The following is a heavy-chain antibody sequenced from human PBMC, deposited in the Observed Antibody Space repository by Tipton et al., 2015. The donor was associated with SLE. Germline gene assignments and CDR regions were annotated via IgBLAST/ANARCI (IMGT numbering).Heavy chain of an antibody. D-gene: IGHD2-15*01. CDR1: GFTLSSHW. J-gene: IGHJ4*02. V-gene: IGHV3-7*01. Sequence: SLRLSCAASGFTLSSHWMSWIRQAPGKGLEWVANIKQDGSEKYYVDSVKGRFTISRDNAKNSLCLQMNSLRVEDTAVYYCARLADLTSRYDCWGQGTLVTVSS. CDR3: ARLADLTSRYDC. CDR2: IKQDGSEK.